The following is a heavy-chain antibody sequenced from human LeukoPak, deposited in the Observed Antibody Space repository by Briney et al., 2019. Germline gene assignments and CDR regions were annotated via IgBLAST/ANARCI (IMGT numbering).Heavy chain of an antibody. D-gene: IGHD3-22*01. V-gene: IGHV1-2*02. CDR2: INPNSGGT. CDR1: GYTFTGYY. J-gene: IGHJ4*02. CDR3: ARDRNYYDSSGYYSLDY. Sequence: GASVKVSCKGTGYTFTGYYMHWVRQAPGQGLEWMGWINPNSGGTNYAQKFQGGVTMTRDTSISTAYMELSRLRSDDTAVYYCARDRNYYDSSGYYSLDYWGQGTLVTVSS.